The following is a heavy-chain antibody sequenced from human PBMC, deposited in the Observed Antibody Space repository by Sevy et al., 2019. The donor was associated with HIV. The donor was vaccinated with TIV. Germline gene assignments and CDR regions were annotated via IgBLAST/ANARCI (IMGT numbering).Heavy chain of an antibody. CDR1: GYSISSGYY. CDR3: RGAVAGPGVDY. V-gene: IGHV4-38-2*01. Sequence: SETLSLTCAVSGYSISSGYYWGWIRQPPGKGLEWIGSIYHSGSNYYNPSLKSRVTISKDTSKNLFSLTLTSVTAADTAVYYCRGAVAGPGVDYWGQGTLVTVSS. J-gene: IGHJ4*02. D-gene: IGHD6-19*01. CDR2: IYHSGSN.